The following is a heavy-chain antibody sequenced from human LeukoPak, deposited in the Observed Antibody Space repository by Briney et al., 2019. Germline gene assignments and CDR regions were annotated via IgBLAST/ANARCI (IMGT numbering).Heavy chain of an antibody. CDR3: ARGQGATVPQVGKNWFDP. Sequence: SETLSLTCTVSGGSISSYSWNWIRQPPGKGLEWIGYIYYSGSTNYNPSLRSRVTISIDTSKNQFSLKLISVTVADTAIYYCARGQGATVPQVGKNWFDPWGQGTRVTVSS. D-gene: IGHD1-26*01. CDR2: IYYSGST. V-gene: IGHV4-59*12. CDR1: GGSISSYS. J-gene: IGHJ5*02.